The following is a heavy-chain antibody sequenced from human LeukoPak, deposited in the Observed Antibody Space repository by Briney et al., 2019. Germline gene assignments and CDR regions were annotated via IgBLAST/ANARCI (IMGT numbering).Heavy chain of an antibody. J-gene: IGHJ4*02. CDR2: ISWNSGSI. CDR1: GFTFDDYA. Sequence: PGGSLRLSCAASGFTFDDYAMHWVRQAPGKGLEWVSGISWNSGSIGYADSVKGRFTISRDNAKNSLYLQMNSLRAEDTALYHCAKSLRAVRGAELDYWGQGTLVTVSS. D-gene: IGHD3-10*01. CDR3: AKSLRAVRGAELDY. V-gene: IGHV3-9*01.